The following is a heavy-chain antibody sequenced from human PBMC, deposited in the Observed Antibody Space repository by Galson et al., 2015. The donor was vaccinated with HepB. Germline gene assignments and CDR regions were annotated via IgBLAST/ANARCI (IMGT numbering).Heavy chain of an antibody. CDR3: ARSTSGAFDI. CDR1: GFTFSSHW. D-gene: IGHD5/OR15-5a*01. Sequence: SLRLSCAASGFTFSSHWMSWVRQAPGKGLEWVANIKHDGSEKYYVDSVKGRFTISRDSAKNSLYLQMNSLRAEDTAVYYCARSTSGAFDIWGQGTMVTVSS. V-gene: IGHV3-7*01. CDR2: IKHDGSEK. J-gene: IGHJ3*02.